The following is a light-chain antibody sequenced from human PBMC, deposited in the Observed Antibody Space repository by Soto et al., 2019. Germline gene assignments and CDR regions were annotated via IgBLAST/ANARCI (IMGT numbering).Light chain of an antibody. V-gene: IGKV3-20*01. Sequence: EIVLTQSPGTLSLSPGERVTLSCRASQSVSSSYLGWYQQKPGQAPRLLIYGASTRATGVPDRFSGSGSRTDFTLTISSLEPEDFAVYYCQQYDSSPPTFGQGTTVEIK. CDR3: QQYDSSPPT. CDR2: GAS. J-gene: IGKJ1*01. CDR1: QSVSSSY.